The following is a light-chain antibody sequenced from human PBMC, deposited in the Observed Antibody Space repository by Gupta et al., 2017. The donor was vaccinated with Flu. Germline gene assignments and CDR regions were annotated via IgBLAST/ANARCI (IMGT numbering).Light chain of an antibody. CDR2: GAS. Sequence: EIVLTQSPGTLSLSPGESATLSCRASQSVSANYLAWYQQKPGQAPRFLISGASSRDTGIPDRFSGSGSGXDFSLTXSGLEPEDFAVYYCQQYGSSHTFGXGTRLEIK. CDR1: QSVSANY. V-gene: IGKV3-20*01. CDR3: QQYGSSHT. J-gene: IGKJ5*01.